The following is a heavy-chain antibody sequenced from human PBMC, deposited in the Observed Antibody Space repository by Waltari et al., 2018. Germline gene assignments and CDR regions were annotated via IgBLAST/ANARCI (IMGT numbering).Heavy chain of an antibody. D-gene: IGHD3-10*01. V-gene: IGHV3-23*01. CDR1: GFTFSSYA. Sequence: EVQLLESGGGLVQPGGSLRLSCAASGFTFSSYAMSWVRPAPGQGLAWVSAISGSGGSTYYADSVKGRFTISRDNSKNTLYLQMNSLRAEDTAVYYCAKDRLMVRGVIIRGHYYFDYWGQGTLVTVSS. CDR2: ISGSGGST. CDR3: AKDRLMVRGVIIRGHYYFDY. J-gene: IGHJ4*02.